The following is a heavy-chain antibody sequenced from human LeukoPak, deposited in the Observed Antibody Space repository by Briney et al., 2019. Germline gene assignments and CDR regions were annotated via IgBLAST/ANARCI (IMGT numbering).Heavy chain of an antibody. D-gene: IGHD2-2*01. V-gene: IGHV1-46*01. CDR2: INPSGGST. CDR1: GYTFTSYY. J-gene: IGHJ3*02. CDR3: ARDLGGYCSSTSCYPFLDAFDI. Sequence: GASVKVSCKASGYTFTSYYMHWVRQAPGQGLEWMGIINPSGGSTSYAQKFQGRVIMTRDTSTSTVYMELSSLRSEDTAVYYCARDLGGYCSSTSCYPFLDAFDIWGQGTMVTVSS.